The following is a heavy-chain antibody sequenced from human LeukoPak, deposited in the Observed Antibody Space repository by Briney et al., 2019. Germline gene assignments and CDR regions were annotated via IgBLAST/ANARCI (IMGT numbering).Heavy chain of an antibody. J-gene: IGHJ4*02. CDR3: AREGRQDYVYFDC. Sequence: SETLSLTCTVSGDSISSYYWSWIRQPPGKGLEWMGYINYSGNTNYNPSLKSRVTISVDTSKNQVSLRLTSVTAADTAVYYCAREGRQDYVYFDCCGQGTLVTVSS. V-gene: IGHV4-59*01. CDR1: GDSISSYY. D-gene: IGHD4-17*01. CDR2: INYSGNT.